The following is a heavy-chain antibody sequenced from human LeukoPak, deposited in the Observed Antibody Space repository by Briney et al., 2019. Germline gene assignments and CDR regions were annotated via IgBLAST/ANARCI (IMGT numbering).Heavy chain of an antibody. CDR2: MNPNSGNT. CDR3: ARAIRTTVTTFWFDP. J-gene: IGHJ5*02. CDR1: GYTSTSDD. D-gene: IGHD4-17*01. Sequence: ASVKVSCKTSGYTSTSDDINWVRQATGQGLEWMGWMNPNSGNTGYAQNFQGRVTMTRDTSISTAYMELSSLRSEDTAVYYCARAIRTTVTTFWFDPWGQGTLVTVSS. V-gene: IGHV1-8*01.